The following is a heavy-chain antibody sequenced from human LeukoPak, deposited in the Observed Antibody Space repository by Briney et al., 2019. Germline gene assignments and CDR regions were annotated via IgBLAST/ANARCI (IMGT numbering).Heavy chain of an antibody. D-gene: IGHD3-3*01. V-gene: IGHV3-23*01. CDR3: AKDGSTYYDFWSGTQPFDY. CDR1: GFTFSSYA. Sequence: GGSLRLSCAASGFTFSSYAMHWVRQAPGKGLEWVSAISGSGGSTYYADSVKGRFTISRDNSKNTLYLQMNSLRAEDTAVYYCAKDGSTYYDFWSGTQPFDYWGQGTLVTVSS. J-gene: IGHJ4*02. CDR2: ISGSGGST.